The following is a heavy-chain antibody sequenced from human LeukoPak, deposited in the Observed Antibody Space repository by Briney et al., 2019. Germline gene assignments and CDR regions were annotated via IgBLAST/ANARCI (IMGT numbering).Heavy chain of an antibody. CDR1: RYTFTNYA. Sequence: ASATVSYMPSRYTFTNYAMKWVGQAPGEGREWMGWINTNTGNPTYHQRFRGRFFFSLDTTHSTAYLQISTLKAEGTPVYKFASHYSRSASFYKPDYWGQGTLVTVS. CDR2: INTNTGNP. CDR3: ASHYSRSASFYKPDY. V-gene: IGHV7-4-1*02. J-gene: IGHJ4*02. D-gene: IGHD3-10*01.